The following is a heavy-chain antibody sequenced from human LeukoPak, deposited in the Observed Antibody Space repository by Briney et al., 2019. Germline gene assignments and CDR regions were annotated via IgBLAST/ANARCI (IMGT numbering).Heavy chain of an antibody. CDR3: ARGSSSSEYYYYYMDV. CDR1: GFTFGSYA. Sequence: GGSLRLSCAASGFTFGSYAMHWVRQAPGKGLEYVSAISSNGGSTYYANSVKGRFTISRDNSKNTLYLQMGSLRAEDMAVYYCARGSSSSEYYYYYMDVWGKGTTVTVSS. V-gene: IGHV3-64*01. D-gene: IGHD6-6*01. J-gene: IGHJ6*03. CDR2: ISSNGGST.